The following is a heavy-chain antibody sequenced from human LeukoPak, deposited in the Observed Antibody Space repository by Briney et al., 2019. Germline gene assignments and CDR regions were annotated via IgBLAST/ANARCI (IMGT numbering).Heavy chain of an antibody. D-gene: IGHD3-3*01. Sequence: SETLSLTCAVYGGSFSGYYWSWIRQPPGKGLEWIGEINHSGSTTYNPSLKSRVTISVDTSKNQFSLRLSSVIAADTAVYYCARGPLRSGYYRPNWFDPWGQGTLVTVSS. CDR2: INHSGST. V-gene: IGHV4-34*01. CDR1: GGSFSGYY. J-gene: IGHJ5*02. CDR3: ARGPLRSGYYRPNWFDP.